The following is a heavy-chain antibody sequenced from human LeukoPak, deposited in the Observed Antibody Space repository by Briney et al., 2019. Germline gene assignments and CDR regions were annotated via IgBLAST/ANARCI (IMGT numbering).Heavy chain of an antibody. V-gene: IGHV3-66*02. CDR2: IYSGGST. CDR1: GFTVSSNY. Sequence: PGGSLRLSCAASGFTVSSNYMSWVRQAPGKGLEWVSVIYSGGSTYYADSVKGRFTISRDNSKNTLYLQMNSLRAEGTAVYYCARAPRGDHAFDIWGQGTMVTVSS. D-gene: IGHD3-10*01. CDR3: ARAPRGDHAFDI. J-gene: IGHJ3*02.